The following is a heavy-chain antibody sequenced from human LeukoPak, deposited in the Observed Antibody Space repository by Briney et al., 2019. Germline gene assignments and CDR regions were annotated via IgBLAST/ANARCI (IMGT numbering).Heavy chain of an antibody. V-gene: IGHV3-23*01. CDR3: AKGNDYDFWSGYDY. D-gene: IGHD3-3*01. CDR1: GFTFSSYA. CDR2: ISGSGGST. Sequence: GGSLRLSCAASGFTFSSYAMSWVRQAPGKGLEWVSAISGSGGSTYYADSVKGRLTISRDNSKNTLYLQMNSLRAEDTAVYYCAKGNDYDFWSGYDYWGQGTLVTVSS. J-gene: IGHJ4*02.